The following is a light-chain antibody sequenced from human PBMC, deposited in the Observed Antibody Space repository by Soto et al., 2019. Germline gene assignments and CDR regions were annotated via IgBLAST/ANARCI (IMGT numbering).Light chain of an antibody. J-gene: IGKJ3*01. CDR2: AVS. V-gene: IGKV3-20*01. Sequence: EAVLTQSPATLSLSPGERATLSCRASPSVSSNYLDWYQQKPGQAPRLLIYAVSSRATGIPDRFSGSGSGTDFTLTISRLEPEDFAVYFCQQYGGSPFTFGPGTKVDIK. CDR3: QQYGGSPFT. CDR1: PSVSSNY.